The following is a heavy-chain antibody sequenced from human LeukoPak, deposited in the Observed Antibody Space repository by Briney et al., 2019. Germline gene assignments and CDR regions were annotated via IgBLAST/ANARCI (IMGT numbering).Heavy chain of an antibody. CDR2: INHSGST. D-gene: IGHD2-2*01. Sequence: SETLSLTCAVYGGPFSGYYWSWIRQPPGKGLEWIGEINHSGSTNYNPSLKSRVTISVDTSKNQFSLKLSSVTAADTAVYYCARGKNPYYCSSTSCKGRPQRDYWGQGTLVTVSS. CDR1: GGPFSGYY. CDR3: ARGKNPYYCSSTSCKGRPQRDY. J-gene: IGHJ4*02. V-gene: IGHV4-34*01.